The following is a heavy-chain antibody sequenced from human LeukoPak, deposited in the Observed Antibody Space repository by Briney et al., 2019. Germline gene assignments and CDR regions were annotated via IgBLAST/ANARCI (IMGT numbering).Heavy chain of an antibody. CDR3: ASESTDSSGYEDY. D-gene: IGHD3-22*01. CDR1: GGSFSGYY. CDR2: INHSGST. J-gene: IGHJ4*02. V-gene: IGHV4-34*01. Sequence: PSETLSLTCAVYGGSFSGYYWSWIRQPPGKGLEWIGEINHSGSTNYNPSLKSRVTISVDTSKNQFSLKLSSVTAADTAVYYCASESTDSSGYEDYWGQGTLVTVSS.